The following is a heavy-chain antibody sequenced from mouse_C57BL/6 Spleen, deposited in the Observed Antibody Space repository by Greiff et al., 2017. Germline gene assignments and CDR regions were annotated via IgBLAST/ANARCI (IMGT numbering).Heavy chain of an antibody. CDR1: GYTFTGYW. V-gene: IGHV1-9*01. J-gene: IGHJ3*01. Sequence: QVQLQQSGAELMKPGASVKLSCKATGYTFTGYWIEWVKQRPGHGLEWIGEILPGSGSTNYNEKFKGKATFTADTSSNTAYMQLSSLTTEDSAIYYCARSGVYYDYDERFAYWGQGTLVTVSA. CDR2: ILPGSGST. D-gene: IGHD2-4*01. CDR3: ARSGVYYDYDERFAY.